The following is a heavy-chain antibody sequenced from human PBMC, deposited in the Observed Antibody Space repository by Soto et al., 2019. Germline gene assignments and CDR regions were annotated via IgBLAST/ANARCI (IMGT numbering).Heavy chain of an antibody. CDR1: GYTFTGYY. CDR2: INPSSGGT. V-gene: IGHV1-2*02. J-gene: IGHJ6*02. D-gene: IGHD2-2*01. Sequence: ASVKVSCKASGYTFTGYYMHWVRQAPGQGLEWMGWINPSSGGTNYAQKFQGRVTMTRDTSISTAYMELSRLRSDDTAVYYCATIPAALYYYYGMDVWGQGTTVTVSS. CDR3: ATIPAALYYYYGMDV.